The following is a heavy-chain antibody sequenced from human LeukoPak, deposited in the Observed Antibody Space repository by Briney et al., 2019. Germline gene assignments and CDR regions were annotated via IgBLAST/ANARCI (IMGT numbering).Heavy chain of an antibody. V-gene: IGHV3-23*01. CDR1: GFTFSSYA. J-gene: IGHJ3*02. CDR3: ARELPLSYYYDSSGAFDI. CDR2: ISGSGITT. D-gene: IGHD3-22*01. Sequence: PGGSLRLSCAASGFTFSSYAMSWVRQAPGKGLEWVSVISGSGITTYYADSVKGRFTISRDNSKNTLYLQMNSLRAEDTAVYYCARELPLSYYYDSSGAFDIWGQGTMVTVSS.